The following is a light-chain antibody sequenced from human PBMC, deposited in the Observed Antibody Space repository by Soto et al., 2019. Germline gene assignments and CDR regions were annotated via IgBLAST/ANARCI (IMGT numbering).Light chain of an antibody. CDR1: QDIRGA. CDR2: DVS. V-gene: IGKV1-13*02. J-gene: IGKJ5*01. Sequence: AIPVTQSPSSLSASLGDRVTITCRASQDIRGALAWYQQKPGKAPKLLIYDVSTLESGVPSRFSGSGSGTDFTLTISSLQPEDFGTYYCQQFNSYPITFGHGTRLEIK. CDR3: QQFNSYPIT.